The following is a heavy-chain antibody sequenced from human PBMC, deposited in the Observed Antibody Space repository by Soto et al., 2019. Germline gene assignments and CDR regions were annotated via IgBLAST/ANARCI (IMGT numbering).Heavy chain of an antibody. V-gene: IGHV1-18*04. CDR1: GYTFTSYG. D-gene: IGHD2-15*01. J-gene: IGHJ4*02. CDR3: ARDLDVVVVPANYFGD. CDR2: ISAYNGNT. Sequence: QIELVQSGAEVKKHGAPVEVSCKASGYTFTSYGISWVRQAPGQGLEWMGWISAYNGNTNDAQKLQGRVTMTTDPSTSTAYMELRSLRSDETGVDFSARDLDVVVVPANYFGDWGQGTLVPVSS.